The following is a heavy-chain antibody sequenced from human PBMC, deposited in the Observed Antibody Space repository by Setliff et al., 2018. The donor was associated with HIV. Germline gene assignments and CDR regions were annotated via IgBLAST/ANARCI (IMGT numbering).Heavy chain of an antibody. CDR2: IYNSGTT. CDR3: ARDRHSSGLGSYGP. J-gene: IGHJ5*02. CDR1: GGSFSSYY. Sequence: PSETLSLTCTISGGSFSSYYWSWIRQPAGRGLEWIGRIYNSGTTNYNPSLKSRVTMSIDTSKNQFSLELTSVTAADTAVYYCARDRHSSGLGSYGPWGPGTLVTVSS. D-gene: IGHD3-10*01. V-gene: IGHV4-4*07.